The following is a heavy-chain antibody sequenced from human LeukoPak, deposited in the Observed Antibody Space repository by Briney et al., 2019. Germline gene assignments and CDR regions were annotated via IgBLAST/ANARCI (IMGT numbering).Heavy chain of an antibody. D-gene: IGHD2-2*01. CDR3: ARAPEGYCSRTRCSTAEYFQH. CDR2: MNPNGGNT. V-gene: IGHV1-8*02. J-gene: IGHJ1*01. CDR1: GYTFSSYD. Sequence: ASVKVSCKASGYTFSSYDINWVRQATGQGLEWMGWMNPNGGNTGYAQKFQGRVTMTRDTSTSTAYMELSSLRSEDTAVYYCARAPEGYCSRTRCSTAEYFQHWGQGTLVTVSS.